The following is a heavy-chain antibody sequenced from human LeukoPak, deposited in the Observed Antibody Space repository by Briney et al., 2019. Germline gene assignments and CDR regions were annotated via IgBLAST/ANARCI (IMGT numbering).Heavy chain of an antibody. CDR2: INPNSGGT. J-gene: IGHJ4*02. CDR1: GYTFTGYY. D-gene: IGHD2-15*01. V-gene: IGHV1-2*02. Sequence: GASVKVSCKASGYTFTGYYIHWVRQAPGQGLEWMGWINPNSGGTNYAQKFQGRVTMTRDTSISTAYMELSSLRSDDTAVYYCAGGLGYCSGGSCNDYWGQGTLVTVSS. CDR3: AGGLGYCSGGSCNDY.